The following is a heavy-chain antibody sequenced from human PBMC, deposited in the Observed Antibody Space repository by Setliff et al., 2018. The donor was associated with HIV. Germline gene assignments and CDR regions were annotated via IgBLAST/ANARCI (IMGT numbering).Heavy chain of an antibody. CDR1: GGSITSGNYF. D-gene: IGHD5-12*01. Sequence: SETLSLTCTVSGGSITSGNYFWTWIRQPAGKGLEWIGHIYTDGSTNYNPSFRSRVTISVDSSKNQFSLKLSSVTAADTAVYYCARDARWLQFPYFDYWGQGTLVPSPQ. CDR2: IYTDGST. CDR3: ARDARWLQFPYFDY. V-gene: IGHV4-61*09. J-gene: IGHJ4*01.